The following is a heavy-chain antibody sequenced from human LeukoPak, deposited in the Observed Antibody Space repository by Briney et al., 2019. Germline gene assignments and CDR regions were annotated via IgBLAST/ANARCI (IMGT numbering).Heavy chain of an antibody. D-gene: IGHD4-17*01. J-gene: IGHJ3*02. CDR3: AGGAYGAYLYAFDI. V-gene: IGHV4-34*01. Sequence: SETLSLTCSVCGGSFRGYYWSWIRQPPGKGLEWIGEINHSGSTNYTPSLKSRVAISVHTSKKQFSLNLSSVTAADTAVYYCAGGAYGAYLYAFDIWGQGTMVTVSS. CDR1: GGSFRGYY. CDR2: INHSGST.